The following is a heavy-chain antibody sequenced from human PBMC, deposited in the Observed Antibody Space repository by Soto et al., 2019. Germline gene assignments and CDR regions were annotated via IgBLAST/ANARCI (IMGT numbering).Heavy chain of an antibody. V-gene: IGHV4-31*03. D-gene: IGHD6-19*01. Sequence: TLSLTCTVSGGSISSVGYYWSWIRQHPGKGLEWIGYIYYSGSTYYNPSLKSRVTISVDTSKNQFSLKLSSVTAADTAVYYCARMVAVAVASKSFDFWGEGTLVTRLL. CDR2: IYYSGST. J-gene: IGHJ4*02. CDR1: GGSISSVGYY. CDR3: ARMVAVAVASKSFDF.